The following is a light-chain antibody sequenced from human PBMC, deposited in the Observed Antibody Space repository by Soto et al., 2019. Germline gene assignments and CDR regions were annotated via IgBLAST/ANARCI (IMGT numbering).Light chain of an antibody. J-gene: IGKJ5*01. CDR3: MQSTQLPPT. CDR1: QSFLHITGETF. V-gene: IGKV2D-29*02. Sequence: DVVMTQTPLSLSVAPGQPASIPCKSSQSFLHITGETFLFWYLQKPGQSPQLLIYEVSTRVSGVPDRFSGSGSGTDFTLEISRVETDDVGIYYCMQSTQLPPTFGQGTRLEIK. CDR2: EVS.